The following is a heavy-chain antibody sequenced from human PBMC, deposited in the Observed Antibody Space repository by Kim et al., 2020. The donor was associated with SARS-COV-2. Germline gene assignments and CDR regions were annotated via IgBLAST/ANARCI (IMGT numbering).Heavy chain of an antibody. Sequence: ASVKVSCKASGYTFTSYAMHWVRQAPGQRLEWMGWINPGNGNTKYSQKFQGRVTITRDTSASTAYMELSSLRSEDTAVYYCARNRRSYYPGFRWFDPWGQ. CDR2: INPGNGNT. J-gene: IGHJ5*02. V-gene: IGHV1-3*01. CDR1: GYTFTSYA. CDR3: ARNRRSYYPGFRWFDP. D-gene: IGHD1-26*01.